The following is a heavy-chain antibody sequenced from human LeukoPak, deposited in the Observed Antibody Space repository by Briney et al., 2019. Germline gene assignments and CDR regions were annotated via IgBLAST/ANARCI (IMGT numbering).Heavy chain of an antibody. Sequence: SETLSLTCTVSGGSISTYYWSWIRQPAGEGLERIGRTYTSGNTHYNPSLKSRATMSVDTSKNQFSLKLSSVTAADTAVYYCAREPYCSSTSCFHMDVWGKGTTVTVSS. CDR2: TYTSGNT. V-gene: IGHV4-4*07. CDR3: AREPYCSSTSCFHMDV. CDR1: GGSISTYY. J-gene: IGHJ6*03. D-gene: IGHD2-2*01.